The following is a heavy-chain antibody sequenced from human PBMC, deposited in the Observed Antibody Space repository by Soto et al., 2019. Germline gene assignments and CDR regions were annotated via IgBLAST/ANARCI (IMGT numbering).Heavy chain of an antibody. J-gene: IGHJ2*01. CDR1: GGSISSGDYY. CDR2: IYYSGST. Sequence: SETLSLTCTVSGGSISSGDYYWSWIRQPPGKGLEWIGYIYYSGSTYYNPSLKSRVTISVDTSKNQFSLKLSSVTAADTAVYYCARRTIKPGIAVAGSYWYFDLWGRGTLVTVLL. CDR3: ARRTIKPGIAVAGSYWYFDL. V-gene: IGHV4-30-4*01. D-gene: IGHD6-19*01.